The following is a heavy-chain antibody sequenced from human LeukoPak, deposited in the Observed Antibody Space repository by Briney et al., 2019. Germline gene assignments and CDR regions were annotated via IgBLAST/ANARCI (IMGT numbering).Heavy chain of an antibody. V-gene: IGHV1-69*02. Sequence: SVKVSCKASGGTFSSYTISWVRQAPGQGLEWMGRIIPILGIANYAQRFQGRVTITADKSTSTAYMELSSLRSEDTAVYYCARLHVEQQLVPTESDYWGQGTLVTVSS. D-gene: IGHD6-13*01. CDR3: ARLHVEQQLVPTESDY. CDR1: GGTFSSYT. J-gene: IGHJ4*02. CDR2: IIPILGIA.